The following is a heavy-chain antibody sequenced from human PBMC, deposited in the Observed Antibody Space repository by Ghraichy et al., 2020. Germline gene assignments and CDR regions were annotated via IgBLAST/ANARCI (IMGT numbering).Heavy chain of an antibody. CDR1: GGSISSGGYY. CDR2: IYYSGST. Sequence: TLSLTCTVSGGSISSGGYYWSWIRQHPGKGLEWIGYIYYSGSTYYNPSLKSRVTISVDTSKNQFSLKLSSVTAADTAVYYCAREFHPDIVVVPAAMGAGYYYGMDVWGQGTTVTVSS. D-gene: IGHD2-2*01. J-gene: IGHJ6*02. CDR3: AREFHPDIVVVPAAMGAGYYYGMDV. V-gene: IGHV4-31*03.